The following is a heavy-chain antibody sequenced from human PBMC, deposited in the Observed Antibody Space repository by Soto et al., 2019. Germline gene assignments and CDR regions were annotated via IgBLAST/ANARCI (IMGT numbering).Heavy chain of an antibody. J-gene: IGHJ4*02. D-gene: IGHD6-13*01. V-gene: IGHV3-9*01. CDR3: AKDRERAEPGTFDY. Sequence: SLRLSCAASGFTFDDYAMHWVRQAPGKGLEWVSGISWNSGSIGYADSVKGRFTISRDNAKNSLYLQMNSLRAEDTALYYCAKDRERAEPGTFDYRGQGTLVTVSS. CDR2: ISWNSGSI. CDR1: GFTFDDYA.